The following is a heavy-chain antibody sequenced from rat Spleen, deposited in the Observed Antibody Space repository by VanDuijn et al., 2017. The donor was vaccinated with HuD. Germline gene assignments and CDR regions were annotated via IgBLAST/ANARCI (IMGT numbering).Heavy chain of an antibody. CDR2: MRYDGDT. CDR3: AREFDVMDA. Sequence: QVQLKVSGPGLVQPSQTLSLTCTVSGFSLTGNNVHWVRQPPGKGLEWMGRMRYDGDTAYNSALKSRLSVSRDTSKNQVFLKMNSLQTEDTAMYFCAREFDVMDAWGQGASVTVSS. J-gene: IGHJ4*01. CDR1: GFSLTGNN. V-gene: IGHV2S30*01.